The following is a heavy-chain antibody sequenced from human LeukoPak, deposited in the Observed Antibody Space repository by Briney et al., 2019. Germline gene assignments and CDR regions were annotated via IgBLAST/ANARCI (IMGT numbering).Heavy chain of an antibody. CDR2: ISGSGAST. D-gene: IGHD1-1*01. J-gene: IGHJ1*01. CDR1: GFTFSSYA. V-gene: IGHV3-23*01. CDR3: AKTNDEAFSEYFQH. Sequence: PGGSLRLSCAASGFTFSSYAMSWVRQAPGKGLEWVSAISGSGASTYYADSVKGRFTISRDNSKNTLYLQMNSLRAEDTAVYYCAKTNDEAFSEYFQHWGQGTLVTVSS.